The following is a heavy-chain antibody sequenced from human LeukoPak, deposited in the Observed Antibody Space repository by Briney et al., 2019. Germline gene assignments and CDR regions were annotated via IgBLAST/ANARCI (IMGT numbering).Heavy chain of an antibody. CDR3: ARSGRVLLEWLPTYYYYGMDV. CDR1: GFTFSSYA. J-gene: IGHJ6*04. Sequence: GGSLRLSCAASGFTFSSYAMHWVRQAPGKGLEWVAVISYDGSNKYYADSVKGRFTISRDNSKNTLYLQMNSLRAEDTAVYYCARSGRVLLEWLPTYYYYGMDVWGKGTTVNVSS. D-gene: IGHD3-3*01. CDR2: ISYDGSNK. V-gene: IGHV3-30*04.